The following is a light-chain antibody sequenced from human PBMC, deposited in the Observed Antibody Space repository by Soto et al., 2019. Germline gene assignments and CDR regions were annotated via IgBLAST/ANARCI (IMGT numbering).Light chain of an antibody. Sequence: QSVLTQPASVSGSPGQSITISCTGTSSDVGGYNYVSRYQQHPGKAPKLMIYEVSNRPSGVSNRFSGSKSGNTASLTISALQAEDEADYYCSSYTSSSTRVFGGGTKVTVL. CDR2: EVS. CDR1: SSDVGGYNY. V-gene: IGLV2-14*01. J-gene: IGLJ3*02. CDR3: SSYTSSSTRV.